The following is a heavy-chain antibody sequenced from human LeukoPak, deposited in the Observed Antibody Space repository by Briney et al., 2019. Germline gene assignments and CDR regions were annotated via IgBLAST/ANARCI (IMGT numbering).Heavy chain of an antibody. CDR1: GGSISSHY. CDR2: IYYSGST. J-gene: IGHJ4*02. V-gene: IGHV4-59*11. CDR3: ARSYDYVWGSYRYVRNDYFDY. Sequence: SETLSLTCTVSGGSISSHYWSWIRQPPGKGLEWTGYIYYSGSTNYNPSLKSRVTISVDTSKNQFSLKLSSVTAADTAVYYCARSYDYVWGSYRYVRNDYFDYWGQGTLVTVSS. D-gene: IGHD3-16*02.